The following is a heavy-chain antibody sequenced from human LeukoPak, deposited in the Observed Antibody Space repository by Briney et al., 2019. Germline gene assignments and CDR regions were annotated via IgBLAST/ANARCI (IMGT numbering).Heavy chain of an antibody. CDR2: ISDTT. CDR1: GFTFSNFA. V-gene: IGHV3-23*01. D-gene: IGHD2-2*01. CDR3: ARYCITTSCLGGDYYYGMDV. J-gene: IGHJ6*04. Sequence: GGSLRLSCAASGFTFSNFAMSWARQAPGKGLEWVSAISDTTYYAGSVKGRFTISRDNPKNTLYLQLNSLRAEDTAVYYCARYCITTSCLGGDYYYGMDVWGKGTTVTVSS.